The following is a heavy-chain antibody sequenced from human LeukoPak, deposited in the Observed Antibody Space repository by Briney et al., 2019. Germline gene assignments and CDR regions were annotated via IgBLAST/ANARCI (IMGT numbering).Heavy chain of an antibody. CDR1: GYTFTSYG. CDR2: ISAYNGNT. V-gene: IGHV1-18*01. Sequence: ASVKVSCKASGYTFTSYGISCVRQAPGQGLEWMGWISAYNGNTNYAQKLQGRVTMTTDTSTSTAHLAMRSLRSDDPAVYYCARDRATGYFDYWGQGPLVTVSS. J-gene: IGHJ4*02. CDR3: ARDRATGYFDY. D-gene: IGHD1-14*01.